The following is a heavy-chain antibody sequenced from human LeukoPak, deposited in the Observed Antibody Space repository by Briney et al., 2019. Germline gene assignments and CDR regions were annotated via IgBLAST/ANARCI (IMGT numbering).Heavy chain of an antibody. Sequence: GGSLRLSCAASGFTFSSHAMSWVRQAPGKGLEWASSIGGSGKNTFYADAVKGRFTISRDNSKDTLYLQMNSLRAEDTAVYYCAKDLETINPTMDWGQGTLVTVSS. V-gene: IGHV3-23*01. CDR3: AKDLETINPTMD. D-gene: IGHD3-10*01. CDR1: GFTFSSHA. CDR2: IGGSGKNT. J-gene: IGHJ4*02.